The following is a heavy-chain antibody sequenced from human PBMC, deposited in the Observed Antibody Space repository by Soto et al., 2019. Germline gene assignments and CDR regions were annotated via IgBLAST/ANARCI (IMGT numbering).Heavy chain of an antibody. D-gene: IGHD1-26*01. V-gene: IGHV3-30*18. CDR3: AKDYSGSYYLMDDAFAI. CDR2: ISYDGSNK. J-gene: IGHJ3*02. CDR1: GFTFSSYG. Sequence: PGGSLRLSCAASGFTFSSYGMHWVRQAPGKGLEWVAVISYDGSNKYYADSVKGRFTISRDNSKNTLYLQMNSLRAEDTAVYYCAKDYSGSYYLMDDAFAIWGQGTMVTVSS.